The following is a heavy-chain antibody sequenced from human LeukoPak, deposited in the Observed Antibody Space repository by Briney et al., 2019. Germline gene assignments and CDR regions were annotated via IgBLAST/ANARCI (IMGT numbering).Heavy chain of an antibody. CDR2: IPSDESNK. Sequence: GSLRLSCAASGFTFSSHWMHWVRQAPGKGLEFVAFIPSDESNKYYADSVKGRFTISRDNSQNTLYLQMNSLRPEDTAVYFCAKDGVAYSTGWYCDYWGQGTLVTVSS. CDR3: AKDGVAYSTGWYCDY. V-gene: IGHV3-30*02. CDR1: GFTFSSHW. D-gene: IGHD6-19*01. J-gene: IGHJ4*02.